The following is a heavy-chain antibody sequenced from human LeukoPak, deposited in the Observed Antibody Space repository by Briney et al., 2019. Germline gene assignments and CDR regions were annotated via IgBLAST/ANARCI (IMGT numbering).Heavy chain of an antibody. CDR1: GFTFSSYA. CDR2: ISDTGGST. Sequence: GGSLRLSCAASGFTFSSYAMTWVRQAPGKGLEWVSAISDTGGSTYNADSVKGRFTISRDNSKNTLYLQMNSLRAEDTAVYYCAKDTSIGRYCTNGVCSPFDYWGQGTLVTVSS. D-gene: IGHD2-8*01. CDR3: AKDTSIGRYCTNGVCSPFDY. V-gene: IGHV3-23*01. J-gene: IGHJ4*02.